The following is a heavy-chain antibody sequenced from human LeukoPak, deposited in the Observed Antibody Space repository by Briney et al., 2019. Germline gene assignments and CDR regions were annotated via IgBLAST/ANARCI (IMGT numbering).Heavy chain of an antibody. V-gene: IGHV3-11*01. Sequence: GGSLRLSCAASGFTFSDYYMSWIRQAPGKGLEWVSYISSSGSTIYYADSVKGRFTISRDNAKNSLYLQMNSLRAEDTAVYYCAKHRSKKTGGAFDIWGQGTMVTVSS. CDR2: ISSSGSTI. CDR1: GFTFSDYY. J-gene: IGHJ3*02. D-gene: IGHD4-11*01. CDR3: AKHRSKKTGGAFDI.